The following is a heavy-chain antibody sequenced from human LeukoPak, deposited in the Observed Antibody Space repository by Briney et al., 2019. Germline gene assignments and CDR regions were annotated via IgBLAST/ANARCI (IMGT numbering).Heavy chain of an antibody. Sequence: SQTLSLTCTVSGGSISSGGHYWSWIRQHPGKGLEWIGYIYYTGSTYYNPSLKSRVTISVDTSKNQFSLKLSSVTAADTAVYYCARAVYDISGYYYFDYWGREPWSPSPQ. V-gene: IGHV4-31*03. CDR3: ARAVYDISGYYYFDY. CDR1: GGSISSGGHY. J-gene: IGHJ4*02. D-gene: IGHD3-22*01. CDR2: IYYTGST.